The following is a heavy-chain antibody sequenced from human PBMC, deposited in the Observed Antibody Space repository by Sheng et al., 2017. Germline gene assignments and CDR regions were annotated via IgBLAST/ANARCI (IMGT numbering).Heavy chain of an antibody. V-gene: IGHV3-30*04. CDR1: GFPFSGYA. CDR3: ARAASTYYFDY. J-gene: IGHJ4*01. Sequence: QVHLVESGGGVVQPGRSLRLSCAASGFPFSGYAMHWVRQAPGKGLEWVSLILHDATNKHYADSVKGRFTISRDDSKNTLYLQINSLKAEDTAVYYCARAASTYYFDYWGQ. CDR2: ILHDATNK.